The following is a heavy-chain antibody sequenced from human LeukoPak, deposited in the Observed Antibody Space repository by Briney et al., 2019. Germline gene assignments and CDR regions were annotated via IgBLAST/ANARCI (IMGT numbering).Heavy chain of an antibody. D-gene: IGHD6-19*01. CDR3: ARGTAVAGT. Sequence: SETLSLTCTVSGGSISSYYWSWIRQPPGKGLEWIGNIYYSGSTNYNPSLKSRVTISVDTSKNQFSLKLSSVTAADTAVYFCARGTAVAGTWGQGTLVTVSS. CDR2: IYYSGST. J-gene: IGHJ5*02. CDR1: GGSISSYY. V-gene: IGHV4-59*01.